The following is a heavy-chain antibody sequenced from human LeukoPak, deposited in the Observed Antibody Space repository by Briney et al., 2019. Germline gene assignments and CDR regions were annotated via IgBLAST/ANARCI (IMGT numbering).Heavy chain of an antibody. Sequence: SETLSLTCTVSGYSISSGYYWGWIRQPPGKGLEWIGSIYHSGSTYYNPSLKSRVTISVDTSKNQFSLKLSSVTAADTAVYYCARASLGPWQNIPDWGQGTLVTVSS. D-gene: IGHD1/OR15-1a*01. J-gene: IGHJ4*02. CDR2: IYHSGST. CDR1: GYSISSGYY. CDR3: ARASLGPWQNIPD. V-gene: IGHV4-38-2*02.